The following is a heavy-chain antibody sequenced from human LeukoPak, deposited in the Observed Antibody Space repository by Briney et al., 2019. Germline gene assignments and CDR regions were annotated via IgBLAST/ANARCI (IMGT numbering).Heavy chain of an antibody. CDR1: VFSLSTSGMC. V-gene: IGHV2-70*11. CDR3: ARIRVGADIDY. CDR2: IDWVDDK. Sequence: SGPALVKRTQTLTQPCTFSVFSLSTSGMCVIWIRQPPGKALEWLARIDWVDDKYYSTSLKTRLTISKDTSKNQVVLTMTNMDPGDTATYYCARIRVGADIDYWGQGTLVTASS. J-gene: IGHJ4*02. D-gene: IGHD1-26*01.